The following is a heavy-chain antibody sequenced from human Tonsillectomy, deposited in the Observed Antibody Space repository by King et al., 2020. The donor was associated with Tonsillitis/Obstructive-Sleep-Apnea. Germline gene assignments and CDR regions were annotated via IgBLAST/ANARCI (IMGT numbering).Heavy chain of an antibody. CDR1: GFTFSDYY. D-gene: IGHD1-1*01. J-gene: IGHJ3*02. CDR2: ISPSGSYS. CDR3: SRGRTTLVRSLAFNI. V-gene: IGHV3-11*05. Sequence: HVQLVESGGGLVKPGGSLRLSCAASGFTFSDYYMSWIRQAPGKGLEWLSYISPSGSYSNYADAVKGRFSISRDNAKNSLYLQMNSLRAEDTAVYYCSRGRTTLVRSLAFNIWGQGTLVTVS.